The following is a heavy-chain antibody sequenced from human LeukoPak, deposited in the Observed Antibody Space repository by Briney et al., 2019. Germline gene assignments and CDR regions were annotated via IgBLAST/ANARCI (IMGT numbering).Heavy chain of an antibody. J-gene: IGHJ4*02. V-gene: IGHV1-18*01. D-gene: IGHD1-14*01. CDR1: GYTFNSYG. CDR3: AGVHRSAPLHFDG. Sequence: ASVKVSCKASGYTFNSYGITWVQQAPGQGLEWMGWISGYNGNTDYAQKFKGRVTMTTDTSTSTAYMELRSLRSDDTAVYYCAGVHRSAPLHFDGWGQGTPVTVSS. CDR2: ISGYNGNT.